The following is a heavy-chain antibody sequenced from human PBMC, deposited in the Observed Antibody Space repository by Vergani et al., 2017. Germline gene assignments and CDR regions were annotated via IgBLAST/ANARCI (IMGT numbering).Heavy chain of an antibody. D-gene: IGHD3-16*01. Sequence: QLQLQESGPGLVKPSETLSLTCTVSGGSISSSSYYWGWIRQPPGKGLEWIGGIYYSGSTYYNPSLKSRVTISVDTSKNQFSLKLSSVTAADTAVYYCARHYDYVWGNLDYWGQGTLVTVSS. CDR3: ARHYDYVWGNLDY. CDR1: GGSISSSSYY. J-gene: IGHJ4*02. V-gene: IGHV4-39*01. CDR2: IYYSGST.